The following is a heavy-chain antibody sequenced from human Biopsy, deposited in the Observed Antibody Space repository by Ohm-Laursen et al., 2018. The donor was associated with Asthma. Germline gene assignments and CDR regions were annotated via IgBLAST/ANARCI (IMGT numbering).Heavy chain of an antibody. Sequence: SVKVSCNASGAALSGYTFEWVRQARGLGLEWIAWIVFASGATNYAQNFQDRLTVTRDMSAGSVSMELRGLSSTDTAVYYCAAGRTSLQGESLIWGQGTLVSVSS. CDR1: GAALSGYT. CDR3: AAGRTSLQGESLI. J-gene: IGHJ4*01. CDR2: IVFASGAT. V-gene: IGHV1-58*01. D-gene: IGHD2/OR15-2a*01.